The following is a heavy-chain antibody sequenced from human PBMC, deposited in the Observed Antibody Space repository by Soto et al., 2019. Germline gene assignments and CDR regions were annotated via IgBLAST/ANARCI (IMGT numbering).Heavy chain of an antibody. V-gene: IGHV3-33*01. CDR2: IWYDGSNK. CDR1: GFTFSSYG. D-gene: IGHD2-2*01. J-gene: IGHJ4*02. Sequence: GGSLRLSCAASGFTFSSYGMHWVRQAPGKGLEWVAVIWYDGSNKYYADSVKGRFTISRDNSKNTLYLQMNSLRAEDTAVYYCATLSTQTYHDYWGQGTLVTVSS. CDR3: ATLSTQTYHDY.